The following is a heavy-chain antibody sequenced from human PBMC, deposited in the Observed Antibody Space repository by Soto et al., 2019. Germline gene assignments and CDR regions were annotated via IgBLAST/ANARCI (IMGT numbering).Heavy chain of an antibody. Sequence: XVSLSLSFGVSGFIFSRYWRHWVRQAPGKGLVWVSRINPDGRRTDYADSVQGRFTVSRDNAKNMLFLQINSLRAEDTAVYYCTGAPDCGGGKCNSGHSYYGLHVWGPGTTVTVSS. V-gene: IGHV3-74*01. CDR1: GFIFSRYW. J-gene: IGHJ6*02. D-gene: IGHD2-15*01. CDR3: TGAPDCGGGKCNSGHSYYGLHV. CDR2: INPDGRRT.